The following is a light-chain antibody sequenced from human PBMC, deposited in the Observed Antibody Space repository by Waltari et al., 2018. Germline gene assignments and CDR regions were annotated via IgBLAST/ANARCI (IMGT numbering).Light chain of an antibody. J-gene: IGKJ1*01. CDR2: LGS. Sequence: DIVMTQSPLSLPVTPGEPASISFRSSHSLLHSNGCNYLDWYLQKPGLSPKLLIYLGSNRASGVPDRFSGSGSGTDFTLKISRVEAEDVGVYYCMQALQTPKTFGQGTKVEIK. V-gene: IGKV2-28*01. CDR1: HSLLHSNGCNY. CDR3: MQALQTPKT.